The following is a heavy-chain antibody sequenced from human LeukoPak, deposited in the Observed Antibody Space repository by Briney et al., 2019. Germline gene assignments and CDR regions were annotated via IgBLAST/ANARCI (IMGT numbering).Heavy chain of an antibody. J-gene: IGHJ4*02. CDR2: TNSGGTST. D-gene: IGHD2-8*01. CDR3: AKQSYARSLGE. Sequence: GGSLRLSCAPSGFPFSDFSMSWVRQAPGKGLEWISTTNSGGTSTYYAESVKGRFTISRDNSKNTLYLQMSSLRVGDTAVYYCAKQSYARSLGEGGPGTLVSVSS. CDR1: GFPFSDFS. V-gene: IGHV3-23*01.